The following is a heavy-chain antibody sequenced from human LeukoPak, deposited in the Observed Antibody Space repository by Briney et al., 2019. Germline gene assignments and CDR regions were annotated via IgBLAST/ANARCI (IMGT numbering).Heavy chain of an antibody. J-gene: IGHJ5*02. CDR2: TYYRSKLYN. D-gene: IGHD1-26*01. Sequence: QSISLTCPLSGHSVSSNSAAWNWLRQSPSRGLEWLGSTYYRSKLYNDYAVSVKSRITINPDTSKNQFSLQLNSVTPEDTAVYYCARELSGSYGRAWFDPGGQGTRDTVSS. CDR1: GHSVSSNSAA. CDR3: ARELSGSYGRAWFDP. V-gene: IGHV6-1*01.